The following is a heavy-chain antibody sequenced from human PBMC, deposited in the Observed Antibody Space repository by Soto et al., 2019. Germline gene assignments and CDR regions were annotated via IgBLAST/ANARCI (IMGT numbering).Heavy chain of an antibody. CDR3: AAEFSSSVEFFHYYGMDV. CDR1: GGTFTTYA. V-gene: IGHV1-69*13. D-gene: IGHD6-6*01. J-gene: IGHJ6*02. CDR2: IIPKSGTT. Sequence: EASVKVSCKASGGTFTTYAFSWVRQAPGQGLQWMGGIIPKSGTTNYAQKFQGRVTISADESTTTAYMDLTSLRSDDTAVYYCAAEFSSSVEFFHYYGMDVWGQGTTVTVSS.